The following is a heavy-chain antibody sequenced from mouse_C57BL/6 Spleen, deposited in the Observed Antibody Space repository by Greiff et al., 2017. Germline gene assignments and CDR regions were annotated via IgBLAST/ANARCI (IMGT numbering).Heavy chain of an antibody. V-gene: IGHV1-55*01. J-gene: IGHJ1*03. CDR1: GYTFTSYW. Sequence: QVQLQQPGAELVKPGASVKMSCKASGYTFTSYWITWVKQRPGQGLEWIGDIYPGIGSTNYNEKFKSKATLTVDPSSSTAYMQLSSLTSEDSAVYDCAREEWLLRYFDVWGTGTTVTVSS. CDR3: AREEWLLRYFDV. D-gene: IGHD2-3*01. CDR2: IYPGIGST.